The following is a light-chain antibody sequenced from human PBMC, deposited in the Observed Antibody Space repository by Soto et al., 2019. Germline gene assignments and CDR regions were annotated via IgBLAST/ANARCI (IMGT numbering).Light chain of an antibody. Sequence: QSVLTQPASVSGSPGQSITISCTGTSSDIGGFNYVSWYQQHPGNAPKLMIYEVTNRPSGVSNRFSGSKSGNTASLTISGLRAEDEADYYCSSYASSSTLNLVFGGGTQLTVL. V-gene: IGLV2-14*01. CDR1: SSDIGGFNY. CDR2: EVT. CDR3: SSYASSSTLNLV. J-gene: IGLJ2*01.